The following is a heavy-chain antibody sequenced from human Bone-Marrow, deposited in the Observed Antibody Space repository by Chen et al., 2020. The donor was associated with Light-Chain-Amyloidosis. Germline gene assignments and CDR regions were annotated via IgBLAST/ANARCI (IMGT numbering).Heavy chain of an antibody. V-gene: IGHV5-51*01. J-gene: IGHJ4*02. D-gene: IGHD5-12*01. Sequence: EVQLEQSGPEVKKPGESLKISCKGSGYTFPNYWIGWVRQMPGKGLEWMGVIYPDDSDARYRPSFGGQVTNSAGQSITTAYLQRRSLKASDTAMDYCARRRDGYNFDYWGQGTLVTVSS. CDR3: ARRRDGYNFDY. CDR2: IYPDDSDA. CDR1: GYTFPNYW.